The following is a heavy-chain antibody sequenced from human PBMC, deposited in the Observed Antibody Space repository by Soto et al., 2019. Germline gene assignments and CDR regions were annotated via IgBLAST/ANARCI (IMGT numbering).Heavy chain of an antibody. Sequence: ASVKVSCKASGYTFTSYDINWVRQATGQGLEWMGWMNPNSGNTGYAQKFQGRVTMTRNTSISTAYMELSSLRSEDTAVYYRARGDEVTIFGVVIMGPDAFDIWGQGTMVTVSS. D-gene: IGHD3-3*01. J-gene: IGHJ3*02. CDR2: MNPNSGNT. CDR3: ARGDEVTIFGVVIMGPDAFDI. CDR1: GYTFTSYD. V-gene: IGHV1-8*01.